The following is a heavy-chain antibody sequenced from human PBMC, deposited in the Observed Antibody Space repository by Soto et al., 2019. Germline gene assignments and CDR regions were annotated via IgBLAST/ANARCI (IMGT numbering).Heavy chain of an antibody. D-gene: IGHD1-26*01. J-gene: IGHJ4*02. CDR2: IYSGGST. CDR1: GFTVNSNY. Sequence: GGSLRLSCAASGFTVNSNYMSWVRQAPGKGLEWVSVIYSGGSTYYADSVKGRFTISRDNSKNTLYLQMNSLRAEDTAVYYCARAVRDIVGAIYFDYWGQGTLVTVSS. V-gene: IGHV3-53*01. CDR3: ARAVRDIVGAIYFDY.